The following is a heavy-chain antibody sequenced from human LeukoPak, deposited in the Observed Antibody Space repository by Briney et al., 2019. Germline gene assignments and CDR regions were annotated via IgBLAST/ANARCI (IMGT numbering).Heavy chain of an antibody. CDR1: GYTFTGYY. CDR2: INPNSGGT. V-gene: IGHV1-2*02. J-gene: IGHJ5*02. D-gene: IGHD3-10*01. CDR3: ARDWLLWFGELLSPAAWFDP. Sequence: ASVKVSCKASGYTFTGYYMYWVRQAPGQGLEWMGWINPNSGGTNYAQKFQGRVTMTRDTSISTAYMELSRLRSDDTAVYYCARDWLLWFGELLSPAAWFDPWGQGTLVTVSS.